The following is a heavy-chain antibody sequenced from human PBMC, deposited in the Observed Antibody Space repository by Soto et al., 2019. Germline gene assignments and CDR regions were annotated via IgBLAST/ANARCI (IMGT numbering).Heavy chain of an antibody. Sequence: EVQLVESGGGLVQPGGSLRLSCAASGFTFSSYWMHWVRQAPGKGLVWVSRISGDGSTTTYADSVKGRFTMSRDNAKNTLYLQMNSLRVEDTAVYYCARGGLPYYYYYGMDVWGQGTTVTVSS. CDR3: ARGGLPYYYYYGMDV. D-gene: IGHD1-26*01. CDR1: GFTFSSYW. CDR2: ISGDGSTT. V-gene: IGHV3-74*01. J-gene: IGHJ6*02.